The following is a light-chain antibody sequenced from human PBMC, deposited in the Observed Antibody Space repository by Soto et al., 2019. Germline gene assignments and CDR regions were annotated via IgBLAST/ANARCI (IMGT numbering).Light chain of an antibody. V-gene: IGKV3-15*01. CDR1: QSVSIN. Sequence: EIVMTQSPVTLSVSPGERATLSCRASQSVSINLAWYQQKPGQAPRLLIYDASTRATGIPARFSGSGSGTEFTLTISSLQSEDFAVYYCQQYNNWPLFTFGPGTKVDIK. CDR3: QQYNNWPLFT. CDR2: DAS. J-gene: IGKJ3*01.